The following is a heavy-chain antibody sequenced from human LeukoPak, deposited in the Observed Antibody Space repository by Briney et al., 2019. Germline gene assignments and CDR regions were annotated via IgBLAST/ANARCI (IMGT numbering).Heavy chain of an antibody. V-gene: IGHV3-48*02. CDR3: ARDRDGIAAPPWYFDL. J-gene: IGHJ2*01. CDR1: GFIFSFGSYS. D-gene: IGHD6-6*01. CDR2: ISSSGETI. Sequence: GGSLRLSCAASGFIFSFGSYSMNWVRQAPGKGLEWVSYISSSGETIYYANSVKGRFTISRDNVKNSLDLQMNSLRDEDTAVYYCARDRDGIAAPPWYFDLWGRGTPVTVSS.